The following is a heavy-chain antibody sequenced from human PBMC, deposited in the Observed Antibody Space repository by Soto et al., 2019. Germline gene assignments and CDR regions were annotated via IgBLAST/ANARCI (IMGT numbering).Heavy chain of an antibody. CDR1: GFTFSSYA. Sequence: PGGSLRLSCAASGFTFSSYAVSWVRQAPGKGLEWVSAISGSGGSTYYADSVKGRFTISRDNSKNTLYLQMNSLRAEDTAVYYCARDYPKSSSWYQTMTYGYYYYYYGMDVWGQGTTVTVSS. CDR3: ARDYPKSSSWYQTMTYGYYYYYYGMDV. J-gene: IGHJ6*02. V-gene: IGHV3-23*01. D-gene: IGHD6-13*01. CDR2: ISGSGGST.